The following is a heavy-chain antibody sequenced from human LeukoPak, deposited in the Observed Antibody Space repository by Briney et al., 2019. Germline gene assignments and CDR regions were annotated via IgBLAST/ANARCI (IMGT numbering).Heavy chain of an antibody. V-gene: IGHV3-33*01. J-gene: IGHJ3*02. D-gene: IGHD4-17*01. CDR1: GFTFSSYG. CDR2: IWYDGSNK. Sequence: PGGSLRLSCAASGFTFSSYGMHWVRQAPGKGLEWVAVIWYDGSNKYYADSVKGRFTISRGNSKNTLYLQMNSLRAEDTAVYYCARDRAVTTSVVGDAFDIWGQGTMVTVSS. CDR3: ARDRAVTTSVVGDAFDI.